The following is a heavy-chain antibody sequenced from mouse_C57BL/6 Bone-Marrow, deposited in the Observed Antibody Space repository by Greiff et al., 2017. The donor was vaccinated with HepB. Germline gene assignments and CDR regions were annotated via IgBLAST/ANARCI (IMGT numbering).Heavy chain of an antibody. CDR2: IYPGGGYT. J-gene: IGHJ2*01. Sequence: VQLQQSGAELVRPGTSLKMSCKASGYTFTNYWIGWAKQRPGHGLEWIGEIYPGGGYTYYNEKFKGQVTLTADKSTNTAYLQLSSLTSEDTAIYYCASAYPTGYFDYWGQGTTLTVSS. CDR1: GYTFTNYW. CDR3: ASAYPTGYFDY. D-gene: IGHD2-10*01. V-gene: IGHV1-63*01.